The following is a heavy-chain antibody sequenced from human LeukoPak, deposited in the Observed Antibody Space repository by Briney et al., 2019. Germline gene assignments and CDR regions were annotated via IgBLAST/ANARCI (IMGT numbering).Heavy chain of an antibody. V-gene: IGHV4-38-2*02. CDR2: IYTSGST. J-gene: IGHJ4*02. CDR3: ARELGYCSSTSCYSLFDY. D-gene: IGHD2-2*01. Sequence: SGTLSLTCTVSNFSISSGYYWGWIRQPPGKGLEWIGYIYTSGSTNYNPSPKSRVTISVDTSKNQFSLKLSSVTAADTAVYYCARELGYCSSTSCYSLFDYWGQGTLVTVSS. CDR1: NFSISSGYY.